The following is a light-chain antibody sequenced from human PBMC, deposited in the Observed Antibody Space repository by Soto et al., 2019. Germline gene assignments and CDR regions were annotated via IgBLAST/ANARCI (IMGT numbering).Light chain of an antibody. CDR3: QQYDTSPRT. Sequence: EIVLTQSPGTLSLSPGERATLSCRVSQSVSSNYLAWYQQKRGQAPRLLIYGASSRATGIPTRFSGSGSGTDFTLTISRLEPEDFAVYYCQQYDTSPRTFGQGTKVEIK. CDR1: QSVSSNY. CDR2: GAS. V-gene: IGKV3-20*01. J-gene: IGKJ1*01.